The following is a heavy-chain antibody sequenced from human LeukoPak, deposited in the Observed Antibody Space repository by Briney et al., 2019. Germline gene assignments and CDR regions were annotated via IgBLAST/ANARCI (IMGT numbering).Heavy chain of an antibody. CDR3: ASRHCSGNDCYAVPLDF. V-gene: IGHV3-53*01. Sequence: GGSLRLSCVASAFSVKSNYMSWVRQAPGKGLEWVSVSYTGGSTYYEDSLKGRLTVSSDVSKNSLYLQMNNLRAEDTAVYYCASRHCSGNDCYAVPLDFWGQGIQVTVSS. D-gene: IGHD2-21*01. CDR1: AFSVKSNY. J-gene: IGHJ4*02. CDR2: SYTGGST.